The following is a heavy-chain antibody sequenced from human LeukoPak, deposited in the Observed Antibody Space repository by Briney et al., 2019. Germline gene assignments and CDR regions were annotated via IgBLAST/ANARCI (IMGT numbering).Heavy chain of an antibody. D-gene: IGHD5-18*01. CDR2: ISTYNGNT. CDR3: AREGVDTAMVLVG. Sequence: ASVKVSCKASGYTFTRYGISWVRQAPGQGLEWMGWISTYNGNTNYAQKLQGRVTMTTDTSTSTAYMELSSLRSEDTAVYYCAREGVDTAMVLVGWGQGTLVTVSS. CDR1: GYTFTRYG. V-gene: IGHV1-18*01. J-gene: IGHJ4*02.